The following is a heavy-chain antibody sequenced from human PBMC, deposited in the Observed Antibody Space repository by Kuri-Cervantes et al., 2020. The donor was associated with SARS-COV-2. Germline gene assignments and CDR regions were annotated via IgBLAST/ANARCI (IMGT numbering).Heavy chain of an antibody. CDR2: IYTSGST. Sequence: SCTVSGGSISSYYSSWIRQPAGKGLEWIGRIYTSGSTNYNPSLKSRVTMSGDTSKNQFSLKLSSVTAADTAVYYCERGGGGQLDFDYWGQGTRVTVSS. D-gene: IGHD6-13*01. CDR3: ERGGGGQLDFDY. CDR1: GGSISSYY. V-gene: IGHV4-4*07. J-gene: IGHJ4*02.